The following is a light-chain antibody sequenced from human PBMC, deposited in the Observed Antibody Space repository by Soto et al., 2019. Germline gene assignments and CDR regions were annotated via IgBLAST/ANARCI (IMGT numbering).Light chain of an antibody. J-gene: IGKJ4*01. Sequence: EIVLTQSPGTLSLSPGERVTLSCRASQSVNTSYLAWYQQKPGQAPRLLIYGASSRATGIPDRFSGSGSGTDFTITISRLEPEDFAMYYCQQYGRSPLTFGGGTKVE. CDR1: QSVNTSY. CDR2: GAS. CDR3: QQYGRSPLT. V-gene: IGKV3-20*01.